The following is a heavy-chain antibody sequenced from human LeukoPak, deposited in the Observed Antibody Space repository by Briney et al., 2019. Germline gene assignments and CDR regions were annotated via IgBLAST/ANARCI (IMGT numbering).Heavy chain of an antibody. J-gene: IGHJ5*02. CDR1: GGSINSYY. V-gene: IGHV4-4*07. Sequence: PSETLSLTCTVSGGSINSYYWSWLRQPAERGLEWIGRIYASGSTTYNPSLRSRVAISMGTSKNQFSLRLTSVTAADTAVYYCTRDSGTTGVVKFDPWGQGILVTVSS. CDR3: TRDSGTTGVVKFDP. D-gene: IGHD4-23*01. CDR2: IYASGST.